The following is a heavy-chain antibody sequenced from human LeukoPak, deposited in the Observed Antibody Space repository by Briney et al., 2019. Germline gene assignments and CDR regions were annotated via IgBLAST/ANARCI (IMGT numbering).Heavy chain of an antibody. CDR2: IYYSGST. J-gene: IGHJ3*02. V-gene: IGHV4-39*01. CDR1: GGSISSSSYD. Sequence: PSETLSLNCTASGGSISSSSYDWGWIRQPPGKGLELIESIYYSGSTYYNPCLKSRVTISVDTSKNQFPLKLSSVTAADTAVYYCARRSPSSYDAFDIWGQGTMVTVSS. D-gene: IGHD6-6*01. CDR3: ARRSPSSYDAFDI.